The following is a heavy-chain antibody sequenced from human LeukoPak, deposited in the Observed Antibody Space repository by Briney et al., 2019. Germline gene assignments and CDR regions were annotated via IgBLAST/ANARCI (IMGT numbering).Heavy chain of an antibody. J-gene: IGHJ4*02. CDR3: STGEVAGRVAYFDY. CDR2: FDTEDGET. CDR1: GYTLTELS. D-gene: IGHD5-12*01. V-gene: IGHV1-24*01. Sequence: ASVNVSCKVSGYTLTELSIHWVRQAPGKGLEGMGGFDTEDGETIYARKFQGRVTMTEDTSTDTAYMELSSLRSEDTAVYYCSTGEVAGRVAYFDYWGQGTLVTVSS.